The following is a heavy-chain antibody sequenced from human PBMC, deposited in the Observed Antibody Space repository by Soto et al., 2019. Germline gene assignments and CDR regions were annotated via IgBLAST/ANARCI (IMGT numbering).Heavy chain of an antibody. J-gene: IGHJ2*01. CDR3: ARGSAVAGNWSLDL. CDR2: ITADNGNT. CDR1: GYTFTSYG. V-gene: IGHV1-18*01. Sequence: QVQLVQSGAEVKKPGASVKVSCKASGYTFTSYGISWVRQAPGQGLEWMGWITADNGNTNYAQKLQGRVTITTDTSTSKAYMERRSLRSDDTAGYYCARGSAVAGNWSLDLWGRGTLVTVSS. D-gene: IGHD6-19*01.